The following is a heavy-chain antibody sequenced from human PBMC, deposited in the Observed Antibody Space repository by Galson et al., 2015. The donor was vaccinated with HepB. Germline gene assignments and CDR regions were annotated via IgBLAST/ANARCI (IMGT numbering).Heavy chain of an antibody. Sequence: SLRLSCAGSGFTFSNYWMSWVRQAPGKGLEWVANIKKDGSDKNYADPVKGRFTISRDNAKNSLYLQMNSLRAEDTAVYYCANTVTVTSTFFDYWGQGTLVTVSS. D-gene: IGHD4-11*01. J-gene: IGHJ4*02. CDR2: IKKDGSDK. CDR1: GFTFSNYW. V-gene: IGHV3-7*01. CDR3: ANTVTVTSTFFDY.